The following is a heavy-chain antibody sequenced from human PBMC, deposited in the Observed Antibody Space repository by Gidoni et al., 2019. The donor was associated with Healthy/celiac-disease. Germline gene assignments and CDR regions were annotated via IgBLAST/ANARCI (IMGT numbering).Heavy chain of an antibody. D-gene: IGHD3-10*01. J-gene: IGHJ4*02. CDR3: ARDASMVRGYPTGEDY. CDR2: ISSSSSYI. Sequence: EVQLVESGGGLVKPGGSLRLSCAASGFTFSSYSMNWVRQAPGKGLEWVSSISSSSSYIYYADSVKGRFTISRDNAKNSLYLQMNSLRAEDTAVYYCARDASMVRGYPTGEDYWGQGTLVTVSS. V-gene: IGHV3-21*01. CDR1: GFTFSSYS.